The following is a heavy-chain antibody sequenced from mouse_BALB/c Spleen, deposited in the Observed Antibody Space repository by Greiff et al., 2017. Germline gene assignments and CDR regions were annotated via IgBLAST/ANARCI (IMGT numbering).Heavy chain of an antibody. V-gene: IGHV5-4*02. CDR2: ISDGGSYT. J-gene: IGHJ3*01. CDR3: ARDPGLYDYDAWFAD. Sequence: EVKVVESGGGLVKPGGSLKLSCAASGFTFSDYYMYWVRQTPEKMLEWVATISDGGSYTYYPDSVKGRFTISIDNAKNNLYLQMSSLKSEDTAMYYCARDPGLYDYDAWFADWGQGTLVTVSA. D-gene: IGHD2-4*01. CDR1: GFTFSDYY.